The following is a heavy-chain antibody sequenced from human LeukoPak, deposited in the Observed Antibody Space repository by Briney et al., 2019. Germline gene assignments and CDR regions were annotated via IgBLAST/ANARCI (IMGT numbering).Heavy chain of an antibody. J-gene: IGHJ5*02. CDR2: IYYSGST. V-gene: IGHV4-39*07. CDR1: GGSIRSSSYY. CDR3: ARVREGYYDSSGYLVRRFDP. D-gene: IGHD3-22*01. Sequence: TASETLSLTCTVSGGSIRSSSYYWGWIRQPPGKGLEWIGSIYYSGSTYYNPSLKSRVTISVDTSKNQFSLKLSSVTAADTAVYYCARVREGYYDSSGYLVRRFDPWGQGTLVTVSS.